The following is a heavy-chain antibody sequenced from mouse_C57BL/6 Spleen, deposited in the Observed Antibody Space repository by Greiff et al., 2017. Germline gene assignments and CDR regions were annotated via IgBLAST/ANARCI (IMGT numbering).Heavy chain of an antibody. D-gene: IGHD2-4*01. V-gene: IGHV6-3*01. CDR2: IRLKSDNYAT. CDR3: TAIYYDYDEGY. Sequence: VQLKESGGGLVQPGGSMKLSCVASGFTFSNYWMNWVRQSPEKGLEWVAQIRLKSDNYATHYAESVKGRFTISRDDSKSSVYLQMNNLRAEDTGIYYCTAIYYDYDEGYWGQGTTLTVSS. CDR1: GFTFSNYW. J-gene: IGHJ2*01.